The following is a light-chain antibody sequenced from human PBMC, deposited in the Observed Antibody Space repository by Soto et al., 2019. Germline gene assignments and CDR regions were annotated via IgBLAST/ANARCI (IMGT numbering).Light chain of an antibody. CDR3: QQYNNWPRT. Sequence: EIVLTQSPGTLSLSPGERATLSCRASQSVSSNYFAWYQQKPGQAPRLLIYGASTRATGIPARFGGSGAGTEFTLTISSLQSEDFAVYYCQQYNNWPRTFGQGTKVDIK. J-gene: IGKJ1*01. CDR1: QSVSSN. CDR2: GAS. V-gene: IGKV3-15*01.